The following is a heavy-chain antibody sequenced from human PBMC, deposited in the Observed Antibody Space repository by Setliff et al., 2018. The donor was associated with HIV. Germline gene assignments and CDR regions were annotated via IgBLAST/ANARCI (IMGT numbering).Heavy chain of an antibody. V-gene: IGHV4-61*02. CDR1: GGSISSGSYY. D-gene: IGHD6-19*01. CDR3: AREVFSGWRIFDI. CDR2: IYTSGST. J-gene: IGHJ3*02. Sequence: PSETLSLTCTVSGGSISSGSYYWSWIRQPAGKGLEWIGRIYTSGSTNYNPSLKSRVTISLDTSKNQFSLKLSSVTAADTAVYYRAREVFSGWRIFDIWGHGTMVTVSS.